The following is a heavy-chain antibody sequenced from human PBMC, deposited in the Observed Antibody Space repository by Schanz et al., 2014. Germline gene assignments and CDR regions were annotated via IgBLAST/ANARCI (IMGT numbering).Heavy chain of an antibody. V-gene: IGHV3-23*01. CDR1: GFTFSNHA. J-gene: IGHJ4*02. Sequence: EVHLLESGGGLVQPGGSLRLSCAASGFTFSNHALSWVRQAPGKGLEWVSGIGGSGDSTHYADSVKGRFIISRDNSKNTLYLQVNSLRAEDTAVYYCAKHVRSLTGNDYGGQGTLVTV. CDR2: IGGSGDST. CDR3: AKHVRSLTGNDY. D-gene: IGHD3-9*01.